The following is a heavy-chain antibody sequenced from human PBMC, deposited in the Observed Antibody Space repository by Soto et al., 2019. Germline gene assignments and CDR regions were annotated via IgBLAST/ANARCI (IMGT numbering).Heavy chain of an antibody. CDR3: ARDQRIGLPGRTEF. V-gene: IGHV3-7*01. D-gene: IGHD6-19*01. CDR2: IRQDGSEK. J-gene: IGHJ4*02. CDR1: GFTFSSNW. Sequence: PGGSLRLSCVGSGFTFSSNWMTWVRQAPGKGLEWVGNIRQDGSEKYHVDSVKGRFAISRDNAQNSLYLQMNSLRDEDTAMYYCARDQRIGLPGRTEFWGQGTLVTVSS.